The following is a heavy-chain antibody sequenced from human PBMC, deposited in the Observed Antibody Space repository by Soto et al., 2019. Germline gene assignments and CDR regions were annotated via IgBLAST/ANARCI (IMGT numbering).Heavy chain of an antibody. Sequence: QVQLVESGGGVVQPGRSLRLSCAASGFTFSSYAMHWVRQAPGKGLEWVAVISYDGSNKYYADSVKGRFTISRDNSKNRLYLQMNSLRAEDTAVYYCASDYGGNSQFDYWGQGTLVTVSS. J-gene: IGHJ4*02. CDR3: ASDYGGNSQFDY. CDR2: ISYDGSNK. D-gene: IGHD4-17*01. V-gene: IGHV3-30-3*01. CDR1: GFTFSSYA.